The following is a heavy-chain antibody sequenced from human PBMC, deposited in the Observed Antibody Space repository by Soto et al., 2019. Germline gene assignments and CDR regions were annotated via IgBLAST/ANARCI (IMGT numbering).Heavy chain of an antibody. CDR3: ARGHLYYYGSGSYYFDS. CDR1: AGSVSSGSYY. D-gene: IGHD3-10*01. CDR2: IYYSGST. J-gene: IGHJ4*02. V-gene: IGHV4-61*01. Sequence: PXETLSLTCPVSAGSVSSGSYYWSWIRQPRGKGLEWIGYIYYSGSTNYNPSLKSRVTISVDTSKNQFSLKLSSVTAADTAVYYCARGHLYYYGSGSYYFDSSGQGTLVTVSP.